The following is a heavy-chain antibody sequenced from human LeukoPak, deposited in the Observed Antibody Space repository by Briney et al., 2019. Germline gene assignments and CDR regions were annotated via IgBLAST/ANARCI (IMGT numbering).Heavy chain of an antibody. CDR2: IYTSGST. Sequence: SETLSLTCSVSGGSISSYYWSWIRQPAGKGLEWIGRIYTSGSTKYNPSLKSRVTMSVDTYKNEFSLTLNSVTAADTAVYYCARENTDHPYYDFWGQGTLVTVSS. J-gene: IGHJ4*02. D-gene: IGHD1-14*01. CDR3: ARENTDHPYYDF. CDR1: GGSISSYY. V-gene: IGHV4-4*07.